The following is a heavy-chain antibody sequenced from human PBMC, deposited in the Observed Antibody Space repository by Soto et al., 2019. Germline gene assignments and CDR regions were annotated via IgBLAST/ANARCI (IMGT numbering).Heavy chain of an antibody. Sequence: SGPTLVNPTETLTLTCTVSGFSLNNARMGVSWIRQPPGKALEWLAHIFSKDEKSYSTSLKRRLTISKDTSKSQVVLTMTDMDHVDTDTYYCARVYDSSGYYHDYYGMDVWGQGTTVTVSS. J-gene: IGHJ6*02. CDR1: GFSLNNARMG. V-gene: IGHV2-26*01. D-gene: IGHD3-22*01. CDR3: ARVYDSSGYYHDYYGMDV. CDR2: IFSKDEK.